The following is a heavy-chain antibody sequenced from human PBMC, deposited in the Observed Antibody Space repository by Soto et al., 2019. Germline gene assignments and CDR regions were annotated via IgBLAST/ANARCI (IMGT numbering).Heavy chain of an antibody. V-gene: IGHV1-69*01. CDR2: IIPIFGTA. J-gene: IGHJ4*02. CDR1: GGTFSSYA. CDR3: ARGRYCSGGSCYSYNY. D-gene: IGHD2-15*01. Sequence: QVQLVQSGAEVKKPGSSVKVSCKASGGTFSSYAISWVRQAPGQGLEWMGGIIPIFGTANYAQKSQGRVTITADESTSTAYMELSSLRSEDTAVYYCARGRYCSGGSCYSYNYWGQGTLVTVSS.